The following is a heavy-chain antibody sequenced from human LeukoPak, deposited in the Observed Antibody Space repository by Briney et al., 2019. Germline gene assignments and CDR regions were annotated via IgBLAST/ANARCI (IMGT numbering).Heavy chain of an antibody. CDR3: ARGSSTSSQD. CDR1: EFTFSDYW. CDR2: INSDGSDT. V-gene: IGHV3-74*01. D-gene: IGHD2-2*01. Sequence: GGSLRLSCAASEFTFSDYWMHWVRQAPGKGLVWVSRINSDGSDTNYADSVKGRFTISRDNAKNTLYLQMNSLRAGDTAVYYCARGSSTSSQDWGQGTLATVSS. J-gene: IGHJ4*02.